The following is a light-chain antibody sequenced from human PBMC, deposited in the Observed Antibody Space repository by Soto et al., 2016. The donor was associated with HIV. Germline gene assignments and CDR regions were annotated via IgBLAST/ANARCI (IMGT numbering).Light chain of an antibody. V-gene: IGLV3-9*01. CDR3: QAWDSSTARVV. Sequence: SYELTQPLSVSVALGQAATITCVGDNIGSKLVHWYQQKPGQAPVLVIYRDTNRPSGIPERFSGSNSWNTATLTISRAQAGDESDYYCQAWDSSTARVVFGGGTKLTVL. CDR2: RDT. J-gene: IGLJ2*01. CDR1: NIGSKL.